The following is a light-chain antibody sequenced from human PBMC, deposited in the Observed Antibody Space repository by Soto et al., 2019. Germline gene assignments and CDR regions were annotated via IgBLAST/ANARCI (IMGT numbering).Light chain of an antibody. J-gene: IGLJ2*01. V-gene: IGLV2-23*03. CDR1: SSDVGSYNL. Sequence: QSALTPPASVSGSPGQSITISCTGTSSDVGSYNLVSWYQQHPGKAPKLMFYEGSKRPSGVSNRFSGSKSGNTASLTISGLQAEDEADYYCCSYAGSSTFVVFGGGTKLTVL. CDR3: CSYAGSSTFVV. CDR2: EGS.